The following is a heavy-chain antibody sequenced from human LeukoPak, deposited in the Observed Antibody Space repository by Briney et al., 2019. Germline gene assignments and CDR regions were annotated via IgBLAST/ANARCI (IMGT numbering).Heavy chain of an antibody. Sequence: DSVKGRFTISRDNSKNTLYLQMNSLRAEDTAVYYCAREVPRLGAFDIWGQGTMVTVSS. D-gene: IGHD6-6*01. CDR3: AREVPRLGAFDI. V-gene: IGHV3-53*01. J-gene: IGHJ3*02.